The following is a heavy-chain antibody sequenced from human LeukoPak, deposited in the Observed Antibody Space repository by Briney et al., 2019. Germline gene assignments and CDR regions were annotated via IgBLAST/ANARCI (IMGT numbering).Heavy chain of an antibody. J-gene: IGHJ1*01. D-gene: IGHD3-22*01. V-gene: IGHV3-48*04. CDR2: IGSSTRTM. CDR1: GLSFSTYD. Sequence: GGSLRLSCAASGLSFSTYDMTWVRQAPGKGLEWVSYIGSSTRTMYYAESLKGRFIISRDNAKNSLYLQMSSLRAEDTAVYYCASGDSSGYYSILYFQHWGQGALVTVSS. CDR3: ASGDSSGYYSILYFQH.